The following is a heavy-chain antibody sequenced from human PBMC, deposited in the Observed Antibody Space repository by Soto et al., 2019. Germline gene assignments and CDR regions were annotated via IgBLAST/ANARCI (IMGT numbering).Heavy chain of an antibody. D-gene: IGHD1-26*01. CDR2: IYYSGST. CDR3: AQSGGVGGTGQVGDYYYYGMDV. Sequence: QVQLQESGPGLVKPSETLSLTCTVSGGSVSSGSYYWSWIRQPPGKGLEWIGYIYYSGSTNYNPSLKSRVTISVDTSKTQCCLKLSSVAAADTAVYYCAQSGGVGGTGQVGDYYYYGMDVWGQGTTVTVSS. CDR1: GGSVSSGSYY. J-gene: IGHJ6*02. V-gene: IGHV4-61*01.